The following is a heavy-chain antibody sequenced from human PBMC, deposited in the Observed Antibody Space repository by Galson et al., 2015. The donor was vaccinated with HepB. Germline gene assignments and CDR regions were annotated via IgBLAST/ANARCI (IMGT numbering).Heavy chain of an antibody. Sequence: SLRLSCAASGFTVSSNYMSWVRQAPGKGLEWVSVIYSGGSTYYADSVKGRFTISRDNSKNTLYLQMNSLRAEDTAVYYCARDGWGSSGPKGFDYWGQGTLVTVSS. J-gene: IGHJ4*02. V-gene: IGHV3-66*01. D-gene: IGHD6-19*01. CDR1: GFTVSSNY. CDR3: ARDGWGSSGPKGFDY. CDR2: IYSGGST.